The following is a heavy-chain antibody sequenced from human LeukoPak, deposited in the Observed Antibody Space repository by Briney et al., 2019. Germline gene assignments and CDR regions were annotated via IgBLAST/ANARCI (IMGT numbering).Heavy chain of an antibody. CDR2: INHSGST. D-gene: IGHD3-16*02. Sequence: SETLSLTCAVYGGSFSGYYWSWIRQPPGKGLEWIGEINHSGSTNYNPSLKSRVTISVDTSKNQLSLKLSSVTAADTAVYYCARCSFYDYVWGSYRYTQYYYYYMDVWGKGTTVTVSS. V-gene: IGHV4-34*01. J-gene: IGHJ6*03. CDR1: GGSFSGYY. CDR3: ARCSFYDYVWGSYRYTQYYYYYMDV.